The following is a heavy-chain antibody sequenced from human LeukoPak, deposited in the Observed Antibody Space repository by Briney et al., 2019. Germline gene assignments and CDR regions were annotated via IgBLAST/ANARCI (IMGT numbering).Heavy chain of an antibody. CDR3: ARGIAVADITIPFDY. D-gene: IGHD6-19*01. V-gene: IGHV1-46*01. J-gene: IGHJ4*02. Sequence: ASVKVSCKASGYTFTSYYMHWVRQAPGQGLEWMGKINPSGGSTNNAQKFQGRVTMTRDTSSSTVYMELSSLRSEDTAVYYCARGIAVADITIPFDYWGQGTLVTVSS. CDR1: GYTFTSYY. CDR2: INPSGGST.